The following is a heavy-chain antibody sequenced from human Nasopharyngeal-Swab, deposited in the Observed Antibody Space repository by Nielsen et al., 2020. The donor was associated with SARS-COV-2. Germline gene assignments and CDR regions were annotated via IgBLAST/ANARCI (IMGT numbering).Heavy chain of an antibody. J-gene: IGHJ4*02. D-gene: IGHD5-24*01. CDR1: GGSISSYY. Sequence: GSLRLSCTVSGGSISSYYWSWIRQPPGKGLEWIGYIYYSGSTNYNPSLKSRVTISVDTSKNQFSLKLSSVTAAGTAVYYCARVRRRGGRDGYNEIDYWGQGTLVTVSS. V-gene: IGHV4-59*01. CDR2: IYYSGST. CDR3: ARVRRRGGRDGYNEIDY.